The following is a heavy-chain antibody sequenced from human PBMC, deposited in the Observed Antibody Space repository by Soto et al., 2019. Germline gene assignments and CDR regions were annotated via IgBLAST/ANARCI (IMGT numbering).Heavy chain of an antibody. CDR3: AHSNLERSFSQFDY. V-gene: IGHV2-5*01. Sequence: PTLVNPTKTLTLTCTFSGFSLSTSGEGVGWIRQPPGKALEWLALIYWNDDKRYSPSLKSRLTITKDTSKNQVVLTVTNMDPVDTATYYCAHSNLERSFSQFDYGGQGTLVTVSS. J-gene: IGHJ4*02. CDR1: GFSLSTSGEG. D-gene: IGHD1-1*01. CDR2: IYWNDDK.